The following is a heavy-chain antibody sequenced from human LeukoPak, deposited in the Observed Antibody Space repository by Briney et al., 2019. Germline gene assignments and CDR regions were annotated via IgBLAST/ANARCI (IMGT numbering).Heavy chain of an antibody. V-gene: IGHV3-30*02. CDR2: IRYDGSNK. CDR3: ANMHSVRRSYYFDY. Sequence: GGSLRLSCAASGFTFSSYGMHWVRQAPGKGLEWVAFIRYDGSNKYYADSVKGRFTISRDNSKNTLYLQMSSLRAEDTAVYYCANMHSVRRSYYFDYWGQGTLVTVSS. CDR1: GFTFSSYG. J-gene: IGHJ4*02. D-gene: IGHD1-1*01.